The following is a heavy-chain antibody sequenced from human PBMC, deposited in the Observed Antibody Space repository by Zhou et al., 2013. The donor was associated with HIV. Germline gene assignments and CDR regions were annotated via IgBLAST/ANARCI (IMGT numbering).Heavy chain of an antibody. V-gene: IGHV1-2*02. J-gene: IGHJ4*02. CDR3: ARDIPILSVTTLDF. Sequence: QVQLVQSGAEVKKPGASVKVSCKASGYTFISFYMHWVRQAPGQGLEWMGSINPNSGDTKYAERFQGRVTLSRDTSINTAYMELSRLRSDDTAVYYCARDIPILSVTTLDFWGQGTLVTVSS. CDR2: INPNSGDT. D-gene: IGHD4-4*01. CDR1: GYTFISFY.